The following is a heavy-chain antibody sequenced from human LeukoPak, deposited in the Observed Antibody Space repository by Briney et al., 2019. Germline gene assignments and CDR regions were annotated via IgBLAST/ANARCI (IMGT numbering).Heavy chain of an antibody. CDR2: INPNSGGT. Sequence: ASVKVSCKASGYTFTSYGITWVRQAPGQGLEWMGWINPNSGGTKYGQRFQGRVTLTRDTSISTAYMVLSRPRSDDTAVYYCARGPPITIFGVVTRSWFDPWGQGTLVTVSS. D-gene: IGHD3-3*01. J-gene: IGHJ5*02. CDR3: ARGPPITIFGVVTRSWFDP. V-gene: IGHV1-2*02. CDR1: GYTFTSYG.